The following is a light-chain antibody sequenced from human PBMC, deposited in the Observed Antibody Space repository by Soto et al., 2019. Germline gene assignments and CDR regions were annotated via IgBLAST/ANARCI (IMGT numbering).Light chain of an antibody. CDR3: QQYNNWPRT. CDR2: DAS. J-gene: IGKJ1*01. CDR1: QSVRSSY. Sequence: EIVLTQSPGTLSLSPGKRVTLSYRGSQSVRSSYLACYQQKLGQAPRLLIYDASTRATGIPARFSGSGSGTEFTLTISSLQSEDFAVYYCQQYNNWPRTFGQGTKVDIK. V-gene: IGKV3-15*01.